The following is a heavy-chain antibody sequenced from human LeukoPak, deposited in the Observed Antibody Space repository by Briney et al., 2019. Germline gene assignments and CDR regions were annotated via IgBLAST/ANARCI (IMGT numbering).Heavy chain of an antibody. J-gene: IGHJ4*02. D-gene: IGHD6-19*01. CDR2: IWYDGSNK. CDR3: AKEVSGSSGWYGDFDY. Sequence: PGRSLRLSCAASGFTFSSYGMHWVRQAPGKGLEWVAVIWYDGSNKYYADSVKGRFTISRDNSKNTLYLQMNSLRAEDTALYYCAKEVSGSSGWYGDFDYWGQGTLVTVSS. CDR1: GFTFSSYG. V-gene: IGHV3-33*06.